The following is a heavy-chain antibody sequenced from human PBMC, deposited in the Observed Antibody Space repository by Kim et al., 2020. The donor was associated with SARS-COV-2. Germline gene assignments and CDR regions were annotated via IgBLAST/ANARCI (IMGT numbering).Heavy chain of an antibody. J-gene: IGHJ4*02. CDR3: AKDQAGSYCGSTSCYLHCFDC. CDR2: ISGGGGST. Sequence: GGSLRLSCAASGFTFSSYAMNWVRQAPGKGLEWVSGISGGGGSTYYADSVKGRFTISRDNSKNTLYLQMNSLRADDTAVYYCAKDQAGSYCGSTSCYLHCFDCWGQGTLVTVSS. D-gene: IGHD2-2*01. V-gene: IGHV3-23*01. CDR1: GFTFSSYA.